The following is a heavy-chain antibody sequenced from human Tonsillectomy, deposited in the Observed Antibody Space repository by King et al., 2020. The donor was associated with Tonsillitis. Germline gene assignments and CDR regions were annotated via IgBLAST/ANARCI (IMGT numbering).Heavy chain of an antibody. V-gene: IGHV4-34*01. CDR1: GGSFSGHF. CDR3: AKNPFCSTTSCYSGWFDP. J-gene: IGHJ5*02. CDR2: INSRGST. Sequence: VQLTQWGAGLVKPSETLSLPCGVFGGSFSGHFWSWIRQPPGKGLEWIGEINSRGSTKYSPSLKSRVTISVDTSKNQFSLKLSSVTAADTAVYYCAKNPFCSTTSCYSGWFDPWGQGTLVTVSS. D-gene: IGHD2-2*02.